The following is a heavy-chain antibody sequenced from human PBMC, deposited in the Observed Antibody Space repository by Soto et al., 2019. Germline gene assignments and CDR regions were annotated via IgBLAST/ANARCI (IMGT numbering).Heavy chain of an antibody. CDR1: GGSVSRCSYY. CDR3: ARPLYSYGPMDV. J-gene: IGHJ6*02. D-gene: IGHD5-18*01. CDR2: IYYSGST. Sequence: SEALSLTCTVSGGSVSRCSYYWSWIRQAPGKGLEWIGYIYYSGSTNYNPSLKSRVTISVDTSKNQFSLKLSSVTAADTAVYYCARPLYSYGPMDVWGQGTTVT. V-gene: IGHV4-61*01.